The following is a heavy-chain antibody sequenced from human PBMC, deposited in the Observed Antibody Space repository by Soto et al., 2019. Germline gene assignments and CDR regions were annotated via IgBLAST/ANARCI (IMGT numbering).Heavy chain of an antibody. CDR3: ARDAASSLDH. Sequence: GGSLRLSCAASGFTFKLYTMHWVRQAPGKGLEWVSFCTPSSSSISYADSVEGRFTISRDDARNSLYLQIHNLRAEDTAVYYCARDAASSLDHWGQGTLVTVPS. CDR1: GFTFKLYT. CDR2: CTPSSSSI. J-gene: IGHJ4*02. D-gene: IGHD6-13*01. V-gene: IGHV3-21*01.